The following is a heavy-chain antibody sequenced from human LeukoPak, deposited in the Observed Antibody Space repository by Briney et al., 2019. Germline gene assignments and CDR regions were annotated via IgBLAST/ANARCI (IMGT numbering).Heavy chain of an antibody. Sequence: GGSLRLSCAASGFTFSSYSMSWVRQAPGKGLEWVSAISGSGGSTYYADSVKGRFTISRDNSKHTPYLQMNSLRAEDTAVYYCARLPGGEVVPRGYYYYNYMDVWGKGTTVTVPS. J-gene: IGHJ6*03. CDR2: ISGSGGST. D-gene: IGHD3-16*01. V-gene: IGHV3-23*01. CDR1: GFTFSSYS. CDR3: ARLPGGEVVPRGYYYYNYMDV.